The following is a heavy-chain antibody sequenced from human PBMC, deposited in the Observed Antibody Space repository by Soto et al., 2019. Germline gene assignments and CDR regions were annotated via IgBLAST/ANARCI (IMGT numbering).Heavy chain of an antibody. CDR3: ARDIGWYGTFDI. CDR1: GDSVSSNSAA. D-gene: IGHD2-15*01. Sequence: SQTLSLTCAISGDSVSSNSAAWNWIRQSPSRGLEWLGRTYYRSKWYTDYAVSVRSQITITPDTSKNQFSLQLNSVTPEDTAVYYCARDIGWYGTFDIWGQGTMVTVSS. CDR2: TYYRSKWYT. V-gene: IGHV6-1*01. J-gene: IGHJ3*02.